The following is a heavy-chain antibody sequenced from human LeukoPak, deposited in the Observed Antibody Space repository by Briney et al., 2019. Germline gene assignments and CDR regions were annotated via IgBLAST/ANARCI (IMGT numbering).Heavy chain of an antibody. D-gene: IGHD6-19*01. V-gene: IGHV4-39*01. CDR3: ASRIAVAGTAFDY. Sequence: PSETLSLTCTVSGGSISSSSYYWGWIRQPPGKGLEWIGSIYYSGSTYYNPFLKSRVTISVDTSKNQFSLKLSSVTAADTAVYYCASRIAVAGTAFDYWGQGTLVTVSS. CDR2: IYYSGST. J-gene: IGHJ4*02. CDR1: GGSISSSSYY.